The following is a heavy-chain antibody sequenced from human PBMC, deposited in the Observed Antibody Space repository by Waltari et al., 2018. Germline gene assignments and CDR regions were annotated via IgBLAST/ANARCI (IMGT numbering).Heavy chain of an antibody. J-gene: IGHJ4*02. V-gene: IGHV1-69*12. D-gene: IGHD3-16*02. CDR3: ARGYRYDSSGRVYLDH. Sequence: QVQLAQSGAEVKSPGSSVTISCKASGLSIRGYTSSWVRQAPGQGLEWMGGFIPLAWSQIYTQKFQVRLTITADGYTRTTVMELTNLRYEDTAVYFCARGYRYDSSGRVYLDHWGQGTPVIVSS. CDR2: FIPLAWSQ. CDR1: GLSIRGYT.